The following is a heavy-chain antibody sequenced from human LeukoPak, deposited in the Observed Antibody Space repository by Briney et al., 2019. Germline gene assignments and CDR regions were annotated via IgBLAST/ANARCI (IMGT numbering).Heavy chain of an antibody. CDR2: ISYDGSNK. J-gene: IGHJ4*02. D-gene: IGHD6-13*01. V-gene: IGHV3-30*18. CDR1: GFTFSSYG. CDR3: AKDSPGTNNDY. Sequence: GGSLRLPCAASGFTFSSYGMHWVRQAPGKGLEWVAVISYDGSNKYYADSVKGRFTISRDNSKNTLYLQMNSLRAEDTAVYYCAKDSPGTNNDYWGQGTLVTVSS.